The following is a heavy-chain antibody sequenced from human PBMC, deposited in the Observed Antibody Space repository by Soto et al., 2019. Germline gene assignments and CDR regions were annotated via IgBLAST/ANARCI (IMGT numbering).Heavy chain of an antibody. CDR2: IYYSGST. J-gene: IGHJ5*02. D-gene: IGHD3-9*01. V-gene: IGHV4-59*01. CDR3: ARADYDILTGYPEKNWFDP. Sequence: SETLSLTCTVSGGSISSYYWSWIRQPPGKGLEWIGYIYYSGSTNYNPSLKSRVTISVDTSKNQFSLKLSSVTAADTAVYYCARADYDILTGYPEKNWFDPWGQGTLVTVSS. CDR1: GGSISSYY.